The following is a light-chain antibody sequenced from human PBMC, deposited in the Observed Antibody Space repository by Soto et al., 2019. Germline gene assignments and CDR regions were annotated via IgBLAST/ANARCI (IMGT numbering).Light chain of an antibody. CDR3: AAWDDSLNGLV. V-gene: IGLV1-44*01. Sequence: QSVLTQPPSASGTPGLRVTISCSGSNSNIGSNTVSWYQQLPGTAPKLLIYSNNQRPAGVPDRFSGSKSGTSASLAIGGLQSEDEADYYCAAWDDSLNGLVFGGGTKVTVL. J-gene: IGLJ3*02. CDR1: NSNIGSNT. CDR2: SNN.